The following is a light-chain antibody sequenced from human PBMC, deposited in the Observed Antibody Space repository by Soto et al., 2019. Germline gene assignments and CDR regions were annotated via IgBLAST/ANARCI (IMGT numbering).Light chain of an antibody. CDR1: QSIGRS. CDR2: GSS. V-gene: IGKV3-11*01. Sequence: EIVLTQSPDTLSLSPGERATLSCRASQSIGRSLAWYQQKPGQAPRLLIYGSSNRATGIPARFSGSGSGTDFTLTISSLEPEDFAVYYCQQRTSWPDTFGQGTRLEIK. CDR3: QQRTSWPDT. J-gene: IGKJ5*01.